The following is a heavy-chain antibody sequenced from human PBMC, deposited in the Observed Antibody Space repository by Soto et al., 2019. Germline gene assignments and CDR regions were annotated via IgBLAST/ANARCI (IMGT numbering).Heavy chain of an antibody. D-gene: IGHD2-2*01. Sequence: PGGSLRLSCAASGFTFSSYSMNWVRQAPGKGLEWVSSISSSSSYIYYADSVKGRFTISRDNAKNSLYLQMNSLRAEDTAVYYCARLATVPAAMTYYSYGMDVWGQGTTVTVSS. J-gene: IGHJ6*02. CDR3: ARLATVPAAMTYYSYGMDV. CDR2: ISSSSSYI. V-gene: IGHV3-21*01. CDR1: GFTFSSYS.